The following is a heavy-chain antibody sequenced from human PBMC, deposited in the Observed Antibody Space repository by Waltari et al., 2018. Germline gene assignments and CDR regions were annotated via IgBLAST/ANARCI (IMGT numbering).Heavy chain of an antibody. CDR1: GDSISGNYW. CDR2: VHHSGKT. J-gene: IGHJ4*02. D-gene: IGHD2-2*01. CDR3: AGDRAIGLFFDY. Sequence: QVQLQESGQGLVKPPGTLSITCAVSGDSISGNYWWSWVRQSPEKGLEWIGQVHHSGKTHYNPSLQSRVTISVDKPKNQFSLNLNSVTAADTAVYYCAGDRAIGLFFDYWGRGTLVTVSS. V-gene: IGHV4-4*03.